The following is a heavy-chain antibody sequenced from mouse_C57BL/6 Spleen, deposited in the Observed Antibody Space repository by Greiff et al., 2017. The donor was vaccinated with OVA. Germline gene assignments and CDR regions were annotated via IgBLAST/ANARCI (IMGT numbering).Heavy chain of an antibody. CDR1: GFTFSSYA. Sequence: EVMLVESGGGLVKPGGSLKLSCAASGFTFSSYAMSWVRQTPEKRLEWVATISDGGSYTYYPDNVKGRFTISRNNAKNNLYLQMSHLKSEDTAMYYCAREPGYSNYYWYFDVWGTGTTVTVSS. CDR2: ISDGGSYT. CDR3: AREPGYSNYYWYFDV. J-gene: IGHJ1*03. V-gene: IGHV5-4*01. D-gene: IGHD2-5*01.